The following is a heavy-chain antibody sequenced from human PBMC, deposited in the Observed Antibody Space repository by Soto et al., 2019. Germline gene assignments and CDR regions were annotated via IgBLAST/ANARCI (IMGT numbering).Heavy chain of an antibody. Sequence: SETLSLTCAVYGGSFSGYCWSWIRPPPGKGLEWCGEINHSGSTNYNPPLKSRVTISVDTSKNQFSLKLSSVTAADTAVYYCARVTGYYDFWSGYYSHYYYYGMDVWGQGTTVTVSS. D-gene: IGHD3-3*01. CDR2: INHSGST. V-gene: IGHV4-34*01. J-gene: IGHJ6*02. CDR1: GGSFSGYC. CDR3: ARVTGYYDFWSGYYSHYYYYGMDV.